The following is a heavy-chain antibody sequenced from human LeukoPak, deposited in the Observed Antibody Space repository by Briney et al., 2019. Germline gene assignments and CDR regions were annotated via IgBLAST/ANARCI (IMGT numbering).Heavy chain of an antibody. D-gene: IGHD2/OR15-2a*01. J-gene: IGHJ4*02. CDR2: IYDNGDT. Sequence: SETLSLTCTVSGGSISNYYWTWIRQPAGKGLEWIGRIYDNGDTNYNPSLKSRVSMSVDTSKNQFSLRLSSVTAADTAVYFCARATLDMFLNEAYHFGFWGQGTLVTVSS. CDR1: GGSISNYY. CDR3: ARATLDMFLNEAYHFGF. V-gene: IGHV4-4*07.